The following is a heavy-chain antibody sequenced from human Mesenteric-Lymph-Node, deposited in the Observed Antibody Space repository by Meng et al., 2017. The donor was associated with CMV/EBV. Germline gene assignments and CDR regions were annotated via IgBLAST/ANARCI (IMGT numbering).Heavy chain of an antibody. CDR2: IGNSGGDT. Sequence: ETLSLTCAASGFTFSSYWMSWVRQAPGKGLEWVSSIGNSGGDTYYADSVKGRFTISRDNSRNTLYLQMNSLRAEDTAVYYCATGYQFDYWGQGKLVTVSS. J-gene: IGHJ4*02. CDR3: ATGYQFDY. V-gene: IGHV3-23*01. D-gene: IGHD2-2*01. CDR1: GFTFSSYW.